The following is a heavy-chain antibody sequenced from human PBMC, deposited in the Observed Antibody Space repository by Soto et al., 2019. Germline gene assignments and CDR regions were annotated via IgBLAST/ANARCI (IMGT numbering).Heavy chain of an antibody. CDR1: GYTFTSYG. D-gene: IGHD3-10*01. CDR3: ARLNSLRVWFGELGGWFDP. V-gene: IGHV1-18*04. J-gene: IGHJ5*02. Sequence: GASVKVSCKASGYTFTSYGISWVRQAPGRGLEWMGWISAYNGNTNYAQKLQGRVTMTTDTSTSTAYMELRSLRSDDTAVYYCARLNSLRVWFGELGGWFDPWGQGTLVTVSS. CDR2: ISAYNGNT.